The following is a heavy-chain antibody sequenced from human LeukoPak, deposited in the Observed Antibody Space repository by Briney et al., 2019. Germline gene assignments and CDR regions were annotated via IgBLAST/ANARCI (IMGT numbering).Heavy chain of an antibody. J-gene: IGHJ6*02. CDR1: GGSISSSNW. D-gene: IGHD6-13*01. Sequence: PSGTLSLTCAVSGGSISSSNWWSWVRQPPGKGLEWIGEIYHSGSTNYNPSLKSRVTISVDKSKNQFSLKLSSVTAADTAVYYCARVGHWEQQLDYYYYGMDVWGQGTTVTVSS. V-gene: IGHV4-4*02. CDR3: ARVGHWEQQLDYYYYGMDV. CDR2: IYHSGST.